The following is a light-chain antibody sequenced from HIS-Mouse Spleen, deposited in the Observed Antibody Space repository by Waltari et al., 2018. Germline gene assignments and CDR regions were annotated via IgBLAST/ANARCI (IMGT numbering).Light chain of an antibody. V-gene: IGKV3-15*01. Sequence: EIVITQSPATLSVSPGERATLSCRASQNVSSNLAWYHQKPGQAPRLLIYGASTRATGIPARFSGSGSGTEFTLTISSLQSEDFAVYYCQQYNNWPPRITFGQGTRLEIK. CDR3: QQYNNWPPRIT. CDR2: GAS. CDR1: QNVSSN. J-gene: IGKJ5*01.